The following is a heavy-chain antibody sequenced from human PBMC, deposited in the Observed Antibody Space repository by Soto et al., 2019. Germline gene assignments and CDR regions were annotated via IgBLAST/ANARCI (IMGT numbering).Heavy chain of an antibody. CDR1: GGSISSYY. CDR3: ARGTMYNWNEFWFDP. CDR2: IYYSGST. J-gene: IGHJ5*02. V-gene: IGHV4-59*01. Sequence: SETLSLTCTVSGGSISSYYWSWIRQPPGKGLEWIGYIYYSGSTNYNPSLKSRVTISVDTSKNQFSLKLSSVTAADTAVYYCARGTMYNWNEFWFDPWGQGTLVTVSS. D-gene: IGHD1-20*01.